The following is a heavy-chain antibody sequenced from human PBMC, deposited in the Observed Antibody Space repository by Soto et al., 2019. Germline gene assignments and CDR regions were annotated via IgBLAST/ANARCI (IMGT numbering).Heavy chain of an antibody. CDR1: GYRFTSYW. CDR2: IYPVDSYT. Sequence: GESLKISCKGSGYRFTSYWIGWVRQMPWKGLEWMGIIYPVDSYTRYSPSFQGQVTISADKSISTAYLQWSSLKASDTAMYYCARQRSRDGYKWVEYWGEGNLVNVSP. J-gene: IGHJ4*02. D-gene: IGHD5-12*01. V-gene: IGHV5-51*01. CDR3: ARQRSRDGYKWVEY.